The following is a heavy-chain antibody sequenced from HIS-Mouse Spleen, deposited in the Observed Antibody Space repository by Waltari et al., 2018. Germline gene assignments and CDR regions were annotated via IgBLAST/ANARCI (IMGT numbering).Heavy chain of an antibody. Sequence: QVQLVQSGAEVKKPGASVKVSCKASGYTFTSYDINWVRQATGQGLEWMGWRNPNSGNTGDAHKFQGRVTMTRNTAISTAYMELSSLRSEDTAVYYCAREGYSYGLNWFDPWGQGTLVTVSS. V-gene: IGHV1-8*01. CDR3: AREGYSYGLNWFDP. J-gene: IGHJ5*02. CDR1: GYTFTSYD. CDR2: RNPNSGNT. D-gene: IGHD5-18*01.